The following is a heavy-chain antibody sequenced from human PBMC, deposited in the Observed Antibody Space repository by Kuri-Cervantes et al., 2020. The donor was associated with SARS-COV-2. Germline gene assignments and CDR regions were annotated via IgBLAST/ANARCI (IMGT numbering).Heavy chain of an antibody. J-gene: IGHJ4*02. CDR1: GFSLSTSGMC. V-gene: IGHV2-70*11. CDR2: IDWDDDK. Sequence: SGPTLVKPTPTLTLTCTFSGFSLSTSGMCVSWIRQPPGKALEWLARIDWDDDKYYSTSLKTRLTISKDTSKNQVVLTMTNMDPVDTATYYCARIRSRSYYDSSGYYEGADYWGQGTLVTVSS. D-gene: IGHD3-22*01. CDR3: ARIRSRSYYDSSGYYEGADY.